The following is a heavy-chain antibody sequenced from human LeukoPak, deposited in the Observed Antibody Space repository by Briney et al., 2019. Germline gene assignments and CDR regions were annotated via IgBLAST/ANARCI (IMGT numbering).Heavy chain of an antibody. Sequence: ASVKVSCKASGYTFTSYDITWVRQATGQGLEWMGWMNPNSGNTGYAQKFQGRVTITRNTSISTAYMELSSLRSEDTAVYYCARIYCSSTSCYRYSIWFDPWGQGTLVTVSS. CDR3: ARIYCSSTSCYRYSIWFDP. CDR2: MNPNSGNT. D-gene: IGHD2-2*02. J-gene: IGHJ5*02. CDR1: GYTFTSYD. V-gene: IGHV1-8*03.